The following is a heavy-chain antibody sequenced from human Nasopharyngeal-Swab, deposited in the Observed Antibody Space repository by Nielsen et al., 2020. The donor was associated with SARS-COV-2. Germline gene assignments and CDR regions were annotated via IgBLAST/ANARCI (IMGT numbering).Heavy chain of an antibody. J-gene: IGHJ6*02. CDR1: GFTFSSYS. V-gene: IGHV3-48*02. CDR3: ARGLMYYDFWSGPSSPYGMDV. D-gene: IGHD3-3*01. Sequence: SCAASGFTFSSYSMNWVRQAPGKGLEWVSYISSSGSTIYYADSVRGRFTISRDNAKNSLYLQMNSLRDEDKAVYYCARGLMYYDFWSGPSSPYGMDVWGQGTTVTVSS. CDR2: ISSSGSTI.